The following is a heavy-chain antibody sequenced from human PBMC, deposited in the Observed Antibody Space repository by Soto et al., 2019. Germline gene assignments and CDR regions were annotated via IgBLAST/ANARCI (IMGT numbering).Heavy chain of an antibody. CDR1: GFTFSSYA. J-gene: IGHJ6*03. CDR3: AKYLLNYCDYRQYYHMDV. D-gene: IGHD4-17*01. Sequence: PVGSLRLSCAASGFTFSSYAMSWVRQAPGKGLEWVSAISGSGGSTYYADSVKGRFTISRDNSKNTLYLQMNSLRAEDTAVYYCAKYLLNYCDYRQYYHMDVWGQGTTVTVSS. V-gene: IGHV3-23*01. CDR2: ISGSGGST.